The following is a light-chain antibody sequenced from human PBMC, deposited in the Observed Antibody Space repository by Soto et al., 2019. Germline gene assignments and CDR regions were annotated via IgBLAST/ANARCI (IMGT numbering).Light chain of an antibody. V-gene: IGKV1-8*01. Sequence: AIRMTHSPSSLSASTVDRVTITCRASQGISSYLAWYQQKPGKAPKLLIYAASTLQSGVPSRFSGSGSGTDFTLTISCLQSEDFATYYCQQYYSYPTITFGQGTRLENK. J-gene: IGKJ5*01. CDR3: QQYYSYPTIT. CDR1: QGISSY. CDR2: AAS.